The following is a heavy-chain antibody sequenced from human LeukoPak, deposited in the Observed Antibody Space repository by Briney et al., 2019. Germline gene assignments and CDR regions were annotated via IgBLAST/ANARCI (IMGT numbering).Heavy chain of an antibody. J-gene: IGHJ4*02. Sequence: EGSLRLSCAASGFTFSSYAMSWVRQAPGKGLEWVSAISGSGGSTYYADSVKGRFTISRDNSKNTLYLQMNSLRAEDTAVYYCATHLVVVTAFDYWGQGTLVTVSS. V-gene: IGHV3-23*01. CDR3: ATHLVVVTAFDY. CDR2: ISGSGGST. CDR1: GFTFSSYA. D-gene: IGHD2-21*02.